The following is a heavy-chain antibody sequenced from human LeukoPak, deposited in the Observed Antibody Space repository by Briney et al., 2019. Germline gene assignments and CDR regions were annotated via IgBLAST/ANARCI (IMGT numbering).Heavy chain of an antibody. Sequence: SETLSLTCTVSGDSISGYYWSWIRQPRGEGLEGIGYIYYSGSTNYNPSLKSRVTISVDTSKNQFSLKVSSVTAADTAVYYCARGGYGGASPFDYWGQGTLVTVSS. J-gene: IGHJ4*02. V-gene: IGHV4-59*01. CDR1: GDSISGYY. CDR2: IYYSGST. CDR3: ARGGYGGASPFDY. D-gene: IGHD4-23*01.